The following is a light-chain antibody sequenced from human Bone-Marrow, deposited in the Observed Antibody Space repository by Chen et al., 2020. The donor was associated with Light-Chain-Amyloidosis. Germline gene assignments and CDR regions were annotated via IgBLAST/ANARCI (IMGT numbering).Light chain of an antibody. V-gene: IGLV3-21*02. CDR2: DDS. CDR3: QVWDRSSDRPV. J-gene: IGLJ3*02. CDR1: NIGSTS. Sequence: SYVLTQPSSVSVAPGQTATIACGGNNIGSTSVHWYQQTPGQAPLLVVYDDSDRPSGIPERVSGSNSGNTATLTLSGVEAGDEADYYCQVWDRSSDRPVFGGGTKLTVL.